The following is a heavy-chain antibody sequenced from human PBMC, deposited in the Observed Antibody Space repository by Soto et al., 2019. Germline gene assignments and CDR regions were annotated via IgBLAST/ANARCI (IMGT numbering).Heavy chain of an antibody. V-gene: IGHV1-2*02. CDR3: ATARRGTVSLLAD. CDR1: GYPFSENH. CDR2: LNPYSGAT. Sequence: QVQLVQSGADVRKTGASVKVSCKASGYPFSENHIHWVRQAPGQGLEWMGWLNPYSGATKYAPKFQGRVTMTRDTSISTSYIEVNGLKSDDTAFYYCATARRGTVSLLADWGQGTLVTVSS. J-gene: IGHJ4*01. D-gene: IGHD4-4*01.